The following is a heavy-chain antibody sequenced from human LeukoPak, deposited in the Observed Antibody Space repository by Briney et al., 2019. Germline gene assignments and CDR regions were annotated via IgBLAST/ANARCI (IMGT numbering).Heavy chain of an antibody. CDR2: IWYDASNK. V-gene: IGHV3-33*01. J-gene: IGHJ4*02. Sequence: GRSLTLSCAASGFTFSSFGMHWVRQAPGKGLEWVAVIWYDASNKYYADSVKGRFTISRDNSKNTLYLQMNSLRAEDTAIYYCASADGSGYRYYWGQGTLVTVSS. CDR1: GFTFSSFG. D-gene: IGHD3-22*01. CDR3: ASADGSGYRYY.